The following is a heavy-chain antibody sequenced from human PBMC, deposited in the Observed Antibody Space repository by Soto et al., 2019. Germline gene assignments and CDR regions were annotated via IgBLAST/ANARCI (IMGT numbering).Heavy chain of an antibody. CDR1: GFTFSSYG. CDR2: IWYDGSNK. Sequence: PGGSLRLSCAASGFTFSSYGMHWVRQAPGKGLEWVAVIWYDGSNKYYADSVKGRFTISRDNSKNTLYLQMNSLRAEDTAVYYCAREGMVGATRRDAFDIWGQGTMVTVSS. V-gene: IGHV3-33*01. CDR3: AREGMVGATRRDAFDI. D-gene: IGHD1-26*01. J-gene: IGHJ3*02.